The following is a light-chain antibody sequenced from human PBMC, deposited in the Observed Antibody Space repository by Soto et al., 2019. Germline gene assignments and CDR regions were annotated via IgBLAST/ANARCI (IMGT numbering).Light chain of an antibody. CDR2: DDN. CDR3: GSWDSSLSAYV. J-gene: IGLJ1*01. CDR1: SSKIGGNS. V-gene: IGLV1-51*01. Sequence: QAVLTPPPSVSEAPGQKVTISCSGSSSKIGGNSVSWYQQLPGTAPKLLIYDDNKRPSGIPDRFSGSKSGTSATLGITGFQTGDEADYYCGSWDSSLSAYVFGTGTKV.